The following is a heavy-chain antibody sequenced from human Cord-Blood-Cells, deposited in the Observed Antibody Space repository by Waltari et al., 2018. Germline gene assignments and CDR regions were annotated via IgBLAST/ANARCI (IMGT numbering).Heavy chain of an antibody. V-gene: IGHV3-23*01. CDR2: ISGSGCST. CDR3: ATLPPAGDLDY. J-gene: IGHJ4*02. Sequence: EVQLLESGGGLDQPGGSLRLSCAASGFTFSSYAMSWVRQAPGKGLEWVSAISGSGCSTSYADSVKGRFTISRDNSKNTLYLQMNSLRAEDTAVYYCATLPPAGDLDYWGQGTLVTVSS. CDR1: GFTFSSYA. D-gene: IGHD7-27*01.